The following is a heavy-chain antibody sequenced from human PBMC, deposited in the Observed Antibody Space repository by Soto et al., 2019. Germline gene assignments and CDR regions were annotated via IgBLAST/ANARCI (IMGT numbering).Heavy chain of an antibody. CDR1: GGAISTYY. Sequence: SETLSLTCTVSGGAISTYYWTWIRQPAGKGLEWIGRIYSSGSTKYNPSLQSRVTMSLDTSNIQFSLRLTSVTAADTAVYYCARGQRFSDWFDPWGQGTLVTVSS. CDR2: IYSSGST. D-gene: IGHD3-3*01. V-gene: IGHV4-4*07. CDR3: ARGQRFSDWFDP. J-gene: IGHJ5*02.